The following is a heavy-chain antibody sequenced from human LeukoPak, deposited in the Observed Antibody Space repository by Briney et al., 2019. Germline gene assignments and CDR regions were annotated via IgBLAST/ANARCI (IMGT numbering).Heavy chain of an antibody. D-gene: IGHD2-2*01. CDR3: ARSYCIGTNCYSHLFDY. J-gene: IGHJ4*02. CDR1: GYTFTGDY. Sequence: AASVKVSCKASGYTFTGDYLHWVRQAPGQGLEWMGRINPNSGGANYAQNFQGRVTMTRDTSISTAHMELSRLRSDDTAAYYCARSYCIGTNCYSHLFDYWGQGTLVTVSS. V-gene: IGHV1-2*06. CDR2: INPNSGGA.